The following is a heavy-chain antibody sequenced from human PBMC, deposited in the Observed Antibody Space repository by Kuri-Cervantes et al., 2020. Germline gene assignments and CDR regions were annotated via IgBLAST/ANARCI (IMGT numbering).Heavy chain of an antibody. D-gene: IGHD3-10*01. CDR2: IDYSEST. Sequence: GSLRLSCTVSGCSISSSSFYWGWIRQPPGKGLEWIGSIDYSESTYYNPSLKSFVTISVDTSKNQFSLKLSCVTAADTAVYYCGSPALGSGRIDAFDIWGQGTMVTVSS. V-gene: IGHV4-39*01. CDR1: GCSISSSSFY. J-gene: IGHJ3*02. CDR3: GSPALGSGRIDAFDI.